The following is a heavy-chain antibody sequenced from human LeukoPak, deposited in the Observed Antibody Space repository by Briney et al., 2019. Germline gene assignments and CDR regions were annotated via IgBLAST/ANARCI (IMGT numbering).Heavy chain of an antibody. V-gene: IGHV3-33*01. CDR2: IWFDGSNK. CDR1: GFTFSSYG. J-gene: IGHJ4*02. Sequence: GGSLRLSRAASGFTFSSYGMHWVRQAPGKGLEWVAVIWFDGSNKYYADSVKGRFTISRDNSKNTLYLQMNSLRAEDTAVYYCARDRDWGCSYCSYWGQGTLVTVSS. CDR3: ARDRDWGCSYCSY. D-gene: IGHD7-27*01.